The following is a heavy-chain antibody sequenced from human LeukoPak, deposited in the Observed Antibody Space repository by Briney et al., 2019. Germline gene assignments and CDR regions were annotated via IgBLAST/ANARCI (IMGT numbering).Heavy chain of an antibody. V-gene: IGHV4-61*02. Sequence: PSETLSLTCTVSGGSISSGSYYWGWIRQPAGKGLEWIGRIYTSGSTNYNPSLKSRFTISVDTSKNQSSLKLSSVTAADTAGYYCAREARYRVRGVLSYWGQGTLVTVSS. CDR2: IYTSGST. CDR3: AREARYRVRGVLSY. CDR1: GGSISSGSYY. D-gene: IGHD3-10*01. J-gene: IGHJ4*02.